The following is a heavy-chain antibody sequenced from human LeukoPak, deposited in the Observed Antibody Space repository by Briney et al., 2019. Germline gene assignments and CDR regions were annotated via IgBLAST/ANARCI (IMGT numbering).Heavy chain of an antibody. V-gene: IGHV1-8*01. J-gene: IGHJ4*02. CDR2: MNPNSGNT. CDR1: GYTFTSYD. D-gene: IGHD3-22*01. CDR3: ARGYDSSGYYFDY. Sequence: ASVKVSCKASGYTFTSYDINWVRQATGQGLEWMGWMNPNSGNTGYAQKFQGRVTMTRNTSISTACMELSSLRSEDTAVYYCARGYDSSGYYFDYWGQGTLVTVSS.